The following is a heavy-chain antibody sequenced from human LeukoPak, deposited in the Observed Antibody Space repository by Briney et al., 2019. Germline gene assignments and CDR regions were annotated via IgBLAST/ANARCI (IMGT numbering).Heavy chain of an antibody. CDR1: GGTFSSYA. D-gene: IGHD4-17*01. V-gene: IGHV1-69*13. J-gene: IGHJ5*02. CDR3: ARARGDYVIENWFDP. CDR2: IIPIFGTA. Sequence: SVKVSCKASGGTFSSYAISWVRQAPGQGLEWMGGIIPIFGTANYAQKFQGRVTITADESTSTAYMELSSLRSEDTAVYYCARARGDYVIENWFDPWGQGTLVTVSS.